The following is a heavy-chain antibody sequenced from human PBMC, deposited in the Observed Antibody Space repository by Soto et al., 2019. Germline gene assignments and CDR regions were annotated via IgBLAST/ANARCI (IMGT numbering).Heavy chain of an antibody. D-gene: IGHD3-16*02. CDR2: IKHDTSEA. Sequence: GESLKISCAASGFKFSNDWMSWVRQAPGKGLEWVGNIKHDTSEAHYADSVKGRFTITRDNIKNFLFLQMNGLRADDTASYYCARDGLLFSGPYRPSRFDYWGLGTLVTVSS. J-gene: IGHJ4*02. V-gene: IGHV3-7*03. CDR1: GFKFSNDW. CDR3: ARDGLLFSGPYRPSRFDY.